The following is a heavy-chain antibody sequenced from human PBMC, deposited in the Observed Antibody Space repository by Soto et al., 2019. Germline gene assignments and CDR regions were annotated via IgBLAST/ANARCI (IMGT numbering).Heavy chain of an antibody. CDR1: GFIFSDYY. J-gene: IGHJ4*02. CDR3: ARDLGYYDSSGYFDY. D-gene: IGHD3-22*01. Sequence: TGGSLRLSCAVSGFIFSDYYMSWIRQAPGKGLEWVSYISSRGGIIYYADSVKGRFTISRDNAKNSLYLQMNSLRAEDTAVYYCARDLGYYDSSGYFDYWGQGTLVTVSS. V-gene: IGHV3-11*01. CDR2: ISSRGGII.